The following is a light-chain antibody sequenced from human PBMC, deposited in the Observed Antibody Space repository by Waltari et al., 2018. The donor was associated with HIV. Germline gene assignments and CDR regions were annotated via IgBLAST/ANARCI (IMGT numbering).Light chain of an antibody. Sequence: QSVLTQPPSASGTPGQRVTISCSGSSSNNGKNPVNWYQQLPGTAPQLPIYSSNQRPSAVPDRFSGPKSGTSASLAISGRQSEDDAVYFCAAWDDSLDGHVLFGGGTKLTVL. V-gene: IGLV1-44*01. J-gene: IGLJ2*01. CDR2: SSN. CDR3: AAWDDSLDGHVL. CDR1: SSNNGKNP.